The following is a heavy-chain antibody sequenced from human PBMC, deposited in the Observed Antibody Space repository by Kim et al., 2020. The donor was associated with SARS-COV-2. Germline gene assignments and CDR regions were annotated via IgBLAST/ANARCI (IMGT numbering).Heavy chain of an antibody. D-gene: IGHD2-2*02. CDR1: GFTFSGYS. J-gene: IGHJ4*02. CDR3: AKSAQKTYTRCFDF. CDR2: ISLDSVYI. Sequence: GGSLRLSCAASGFTFSGYSMNWVRQAPGKGPEWVSSISLDSVYIYYADSVKGRFTISRDNSKNTVYLQMNSLSADDTAVYYCAKSAQKTYTRCFDFWGQG. V-gene: IGHV3-23*01.